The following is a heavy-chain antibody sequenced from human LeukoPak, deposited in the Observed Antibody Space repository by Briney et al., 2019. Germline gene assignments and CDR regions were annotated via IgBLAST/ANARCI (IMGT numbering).Heavy chain of an antibody. CDR1: GGSISSYY. D-gene: IGHD3-3*01. CDR3: ARGLTIFGVVIPYYFDY. Sequence: SETLSLTCTVSGGSISSYYWSWIRQPPGKGLEWIRYIYYSGSTNYNPSLKSRVTISVDTSKNQFSLKLSSVTAADTAVYYCARGLTIFGVVIPYYFDYWGQGTLVTVSS. CDR2: IYYSGST. J-gene: IGHJ4*02. V-gene: IGHV4-59*01.